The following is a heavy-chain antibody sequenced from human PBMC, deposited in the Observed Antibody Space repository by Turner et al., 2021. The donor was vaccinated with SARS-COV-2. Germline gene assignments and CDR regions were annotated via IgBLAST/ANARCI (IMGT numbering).Heavy chain of an antibody. CDR2: ISSSSSYI. D-gene: IGHD2-2*01. CDR1: GLTFSSYS. V-gene: IGHV3-21*01. J-gene: IGHJ5*02. Sequence: EVQLVESGGGLVTPGGSPKRPCAASGLTFSSYSMNWVRQAPGKGLEWVSSISSSSSYIYYADSVKGRFTISRDNAKNSLYLQMTSLRAEDTAVYYCARDCSIPSCEAWGQGTLVTVSS. CDR3: ARDCSIPSCEA.